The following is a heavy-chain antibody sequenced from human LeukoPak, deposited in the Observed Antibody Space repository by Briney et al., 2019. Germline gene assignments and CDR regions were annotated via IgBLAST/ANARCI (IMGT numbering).Heavy chain of an antibody. CDR3: ARGNDYIWGSYLAY. V-gene: IGHV1-8*03. J-gene: IGHJ4*02. Sequence: ASVKVSCKASGGTFSSYAISWVRQATGQGLEWMGWMNPNSGNTGYAQKFQGRATITRNTSISTAYMELSSLRSEDTAVYYCARGNDYIWGSYLAYWGQGTLVTVSS. D-gene: IGHD3-16*01. CDR2: MNPNSGNT. CDR1: GGTFSSYA.